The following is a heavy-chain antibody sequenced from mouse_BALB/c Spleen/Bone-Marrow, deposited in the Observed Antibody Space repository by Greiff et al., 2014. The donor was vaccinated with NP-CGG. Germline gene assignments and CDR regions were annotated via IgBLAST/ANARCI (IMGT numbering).Heavy chain of an antibody. CDR3: ARDGNYRYAMDY. V-gene: IGHV1S81*02. Sequence: QVQLQQSGDELVKPGASVKLSCMASGFTFTSYWIHWVKQRPGQGPEWIGEINPSNGRTNYNEKFKSKATLTEDKSSSTAYMQLSSLTSEDSAVYYCARDGNYRYAMDYWGQGTLVTVSS. CDR1: GFTFTSYW. D-gene: IGHD2-1*01. CDR2: INPSNGRT. J-gene: IGHJ4*01.